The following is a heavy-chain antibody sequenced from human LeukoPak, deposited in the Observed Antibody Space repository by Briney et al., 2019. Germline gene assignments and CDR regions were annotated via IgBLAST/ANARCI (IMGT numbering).Heavy chain of an antibody. CDR1: GSRFTSYW. CDR3: ARHPRMGGSGSYHFDY. Sequence: GAPLQISCKGSGSRFTSYWIGWVRQLPGKGLEGMWIIHPGDSATRYSPSFQGQVPISADKSISTAYLQWSSLKASDTAMYYCARHPRMGGSGSYHFDYWGQGTLVTVSS. V-gene: IGHV5-51*01. D-gene: IGHD3-10*01. CDR2: IHPGDSAT. J-gene: IGHJ4*02.